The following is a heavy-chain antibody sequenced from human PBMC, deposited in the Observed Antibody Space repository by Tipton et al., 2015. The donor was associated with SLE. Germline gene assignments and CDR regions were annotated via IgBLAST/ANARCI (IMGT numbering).Heavy chain of an antibody. D-gene: IGHD3-22*01. J-gene: IGHJ3*02. CDR2: IYFSGST. CDR1: GGSLSGHY. V-gene: IGHV4-59*11. CDR3: VRESRYYESTSYSDAFDI. Sequence: TLSLTCSVSGGSLSGHYWSWIRQTPGMRLEWIGYIYFSGSTNYNPSFSGRVTISLDRSTDQVSLHLDAVTAADTAVYYCVRESRYYESTSYSDAFDIWGRGTTVVVSS.